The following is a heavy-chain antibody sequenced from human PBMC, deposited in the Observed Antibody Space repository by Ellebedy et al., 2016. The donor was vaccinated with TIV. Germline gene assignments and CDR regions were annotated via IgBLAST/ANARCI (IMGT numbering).Heavy chain of an antibody. CDR3: ARGRKRSWQQLHNLDY. V-gene: IGHV3-21*01. D-gene: IGHD6-13*01. CDR2: ISSSSSYI. Sequence: PGGSLRLSCAASGFTFSSYSMNWVRQAPGKGLEWVSSISSSSSYIYYADSVKGRFTISRANAKNSLYLQMNSLRAEDTAVYYCARGRKRSWQQLHNLDYWGQGTLVTVSS. J-gene: IGHJ4*02. CDR1: GFTFSSYS.